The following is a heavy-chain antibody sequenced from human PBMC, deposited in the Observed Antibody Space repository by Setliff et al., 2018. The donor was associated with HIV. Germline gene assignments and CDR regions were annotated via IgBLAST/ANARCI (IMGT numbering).Heavy chain of an antibody. V-gene: IGHV3-30-3*02. CDR2: ISYDGSNK. CDR3: AKMDVVVIPAAIRY. Sequence: PGGSLRLSCAASGFTFSNYAMHWVRQAPGKGLEWVAVISYDGSNKYYADSVKGRFTISRDNSKNTLYLQMNSLRAEDTAVYYCAKMDVVVIPAAIRYWGQGTLVTVSS. CDR1: GFTFSNYA. J-gene: IGHJ4*02. D-gene: IGHD2-2*01.